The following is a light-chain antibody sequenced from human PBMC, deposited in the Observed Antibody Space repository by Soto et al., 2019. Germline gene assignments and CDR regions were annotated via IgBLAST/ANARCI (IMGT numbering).Light chain of an antibody. J-gene: IGKJ4*01. CDR2: NAS. V-gene: IGKV3-11*01. CDR3: QQRSNWPLLLG. CDR1: QSVGSY. Sequence: EIVLTQSPATLSLSPGERATLSCRASQSVGSYLAWYQQKPGQAPRLLTYNASNRATGIPARFSGSGSGTDFTLTISSLEPEDFAVYYCQQRSNWPLLLGFGGGTKVEIK.